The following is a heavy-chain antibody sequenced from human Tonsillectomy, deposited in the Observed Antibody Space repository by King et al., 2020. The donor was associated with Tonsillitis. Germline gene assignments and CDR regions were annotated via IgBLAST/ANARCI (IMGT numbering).Heavy chain of an antibody. V-gene: IGHV3-30*18. J-gene: IGHJ5*02. Sequence: VQLVESGGGVVQPGRSLRLSCAASGFTFSSYGMHWVRQAPGKGMDWVAVISFDGSITYYADSVKGRFTISRDNSKNTVYLQMKFLTAEDTAVYYCAKDRRASATWWYWFDPWGRGTLVTVSS. CDR3: AKDRRASATWWYWFDP. CDR1: GFTFSSYG. D-gene: IGHD2-15*01. CDR2: ISFDGSIT.